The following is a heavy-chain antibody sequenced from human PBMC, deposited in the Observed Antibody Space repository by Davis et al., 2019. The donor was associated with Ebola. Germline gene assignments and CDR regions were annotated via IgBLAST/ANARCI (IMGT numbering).Heavy chain of an antibody. CDR1: GGSFSGYY. CDR3: ARLITIFGVVDV. D-gene: IGHD3-3*01. CDR2: INHSGST. Sequence: SETLSLTCAVYGGSFSGYYWSWIRQPPGKGLEWIGEINHSGSTYYNPSLKSRVTISVDTSKNQFSLKLSSVTAADTAVYYCARLITIFGVVDVWGQGTTVTVSS. V-gene: IGHV4-34*01. J-gene: IGHJ6*02.